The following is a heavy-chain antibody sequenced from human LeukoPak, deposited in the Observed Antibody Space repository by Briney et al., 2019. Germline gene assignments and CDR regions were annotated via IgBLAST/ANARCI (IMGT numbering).Heavy chain of an antibody. CDR1: GFTFSDYY. V-gene: IGHV3-11*01. CDR2: ITSSGSDI. CDR3: ASDIVATSGDF. Sequence: GGSLRLSCAASGFTFSDYYMSWIRQAPGRGLEWVAYITSSGSDIYYADSVKGRFTISRDNAKNALYLQMNSLRVEDTATYHCASDIVATSGDFWGQGTLVSVSS. J-gene: IGHJ4*02. D-gene: IGHD5-12*01.